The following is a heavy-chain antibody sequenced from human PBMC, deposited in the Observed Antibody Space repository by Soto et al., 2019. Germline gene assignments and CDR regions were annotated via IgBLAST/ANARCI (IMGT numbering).Heavy chain of an antibody. D-gene: IGHD2-8*01. J-gene: IGHJ6*02. CDR1: GYTFSRYG. Sequence: SVKVSCKASGYTFSRYGISWVRQAPGQGLEWMGWISGYNGDTKYAQKVQGRVTMTIDTSTYTAYMELRSLTSDDTAIYYCAKNGQPPYYYYGMDVWGQGTTVTVS. CDR3: AKNGQPPYYYYGMDV. V-gene: IGHV1-18*01. CDR2: ISGYNGDT.